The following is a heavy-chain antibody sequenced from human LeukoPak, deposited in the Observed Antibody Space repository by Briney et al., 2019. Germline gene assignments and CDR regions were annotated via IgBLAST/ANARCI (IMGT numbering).Heavy chain of an antibody. V-gene: IGHV1-69*04. CDR2: IIPILGIA. Sequence: ASVKVSCKASGGTFSSYAISWVRQAPGQGVEWMGRIIPILGIANYAQKFQGRVTITADKSTSTAYMELSSLRSEDTAVYYCARGIVVANYFDYWGQGTLVTVSS. CDR3: ARGIVVANYFDY. J-gene: IGHJ4*01. D-gene: IGHD2-21*01. CDR1: GGTFSSYA.